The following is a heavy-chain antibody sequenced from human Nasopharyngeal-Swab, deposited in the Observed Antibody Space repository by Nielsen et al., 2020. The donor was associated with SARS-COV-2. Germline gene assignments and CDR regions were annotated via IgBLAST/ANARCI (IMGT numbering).Heavy chain of an antibody. D-gene: IGHD3-3*01. CDR3: AGYDFWDLGWFDP. V-gene: IGHV4-34*01. CDR1: GGSFSGYY. CDR2: INHSGST. Sequence: SETLSLTCAVFGGSFSGYYWSWIRQPPGKGLEWIGEINHSGSTNYNPSLKSRVTISVDTSKNQFSLKLSSVTAADTAVYYCAGYDFWDLGWFDPWGQGTLVTVSS. J-gene: IGHJ5*02.